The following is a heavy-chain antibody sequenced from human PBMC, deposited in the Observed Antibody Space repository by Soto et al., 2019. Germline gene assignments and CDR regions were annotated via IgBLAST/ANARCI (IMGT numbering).Heavy chain of an antibody. D-gene: IGHD5-18*01. V-gene: IGHV1-69*13. J-gene: IGHJ4*02. Sequence: EASVKVSCKASGGTFSSYAISWVRQAPGQGLEWMGGIIPIFGTANYAQKFQGRVTITADESTSTAYMELSSLRSEDTAVYYCAKDWSDTAMVFDYWGQGTLVTVSS. CDR2: IIPIFGTA. CDR3: AKDWSDTAMVFDY. CDR1: GGTFSSYA.